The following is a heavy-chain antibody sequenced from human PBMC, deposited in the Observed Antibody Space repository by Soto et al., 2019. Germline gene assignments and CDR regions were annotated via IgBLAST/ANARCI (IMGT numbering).Heavy chain of an antibody. CDR2: INGDGSEK. CDR3: AGGHRGGGFIFGL. V-gene: IGHV3-7*03. CDR1: GFTFSSYW. D-gene: IGHD2-15*01. J-gene: IGHJ4*02. Sequence: EVQLVESGGGLVQPGGSLRLSCEVSGFTFSSYWMSWVRQAPGKGLEWVAYINGDGSEKYYVDSVKGRLTISRDNAKNSLVLQIGSLGTENTAGEYWAGGHRGGGFIFGLWGQGTPGTVSS.